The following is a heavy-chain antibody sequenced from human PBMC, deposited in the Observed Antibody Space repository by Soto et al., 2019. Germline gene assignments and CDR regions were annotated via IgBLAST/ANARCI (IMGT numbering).Heavy chain of an antibody. CDR3: ARGAATVTPGWFDP. Sequence: SETLSLTCAVSGYSISSGYYWGWIRQTPGKGLEWIASIYHSGSTYYNPSLKSRVTISVDTSKNQFPLKLTSVTAADTAVYYCARGAATVTPGWFDPWGQGIMVTVSS. CDR1: GYSISSGYY. D-gene: IGHD4-17*01. CDR2: IYHSGST. V-gene: IGHV4-38-2*01. J-gene: IGHJ5*02.